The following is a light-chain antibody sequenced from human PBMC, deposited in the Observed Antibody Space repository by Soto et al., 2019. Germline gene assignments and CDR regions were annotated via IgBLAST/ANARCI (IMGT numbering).Light chain of an antibody. CDR1: QDISNY. Sequence: DIQMTQSPSSLSASVGDRVTITCRATQDISNYLAWYQQKPGKVPNLLIYAASTLQSAVPSRFSGSGSGTDFTLNISSLQPEDVATYYCQKYHSAPPWTFGQGTKVEI. V-gene: IGKV1-27*01. CDR3: QKYHSAPPWT. CDR2: AAS. J-gene: IGKJ1*01.